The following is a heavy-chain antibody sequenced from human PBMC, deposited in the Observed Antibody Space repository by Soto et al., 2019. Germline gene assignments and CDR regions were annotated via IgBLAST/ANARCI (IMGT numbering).Heavy chain of an antibody. CDR3: ARHSPPMYDILTGTTLDPYYGMDV. Sequence: SETLSLTCSVSGGSISSYYWSWIRQPPGKGLEWIGYIYYSVSTNYNPSLKSRVTISVGTSKNQFSLKLSSVTAADTAVYYCARHSPPMYDILTGTTLDPYYGMDVWGQGTTVTVS. CDR1: GGSISSYY. CDR2: IYYSVST. J-gene: IGHJ6*02. D-gene: IGHD3-9*01. V-gene: IGHV4-59*08.